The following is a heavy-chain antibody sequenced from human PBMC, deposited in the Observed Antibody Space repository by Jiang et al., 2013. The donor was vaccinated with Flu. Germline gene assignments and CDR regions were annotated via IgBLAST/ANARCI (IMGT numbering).Heavy chain of an antibody. CDR1: TFSSYE. CDR2: ISSSGSTI. D-gene: IGHD5-12*01. J-gene: IGHJ6*02. Sequence: TFSSYEMNWVRQAPGKGLEWVSYISSSGSTIYYADSVKGRFTISRDNAKNSLYLQMNSLRAEDTAVYYCARDPQYSGYDSHYGMDVWGQGTTVTVSS. V-gene: IGHV3-48*03. CDR3: ARDPQYSGYDSHYGMDV.